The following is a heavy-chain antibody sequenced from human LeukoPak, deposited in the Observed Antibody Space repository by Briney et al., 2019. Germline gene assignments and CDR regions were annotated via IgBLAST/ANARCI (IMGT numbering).Heavy chain of an antibody. CDR1: GFTFSSYS. CDR3: ARNRGDPSYFDY. D-gene: IGHD4-17*01. CDR2: ISTSSSYI. Sequence: GGSLRLSCAASGFTFSSYSMNWVRQAPGKGLEWVSSISTSSSYIYYADSVKGRFTISRNNPKNSLYLQMNSLRAGDTAVYYCARNRGDPSYFDYWGQGTLVTVSS. J-gene: IGHJ4*02. V-gene: IGHV3-21*01.